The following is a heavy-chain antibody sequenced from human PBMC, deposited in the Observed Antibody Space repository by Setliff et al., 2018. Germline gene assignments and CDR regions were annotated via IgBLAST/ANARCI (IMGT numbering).Heavy chain of an antibody. CDR1: GFSLNTSGMR. Sequence: SGPTLVNPTQTLTLTCTFSGFSLNTSGMRVSWIRQPPGKALEWLARIDWDDDKRYSPSLKSRLTITKDTSKNQVVLTMTNMDPVDTATYYCVHSRITQYSYGYGPFDYWGQGTLVTVSS. CDR3: VHSRITQYSYGYGPFDY. D-gene: IGHD5-18*01. CDR2: IDWDDDK. J-gene: IGHJ4*02. V-gene: IGHV2-5*08.